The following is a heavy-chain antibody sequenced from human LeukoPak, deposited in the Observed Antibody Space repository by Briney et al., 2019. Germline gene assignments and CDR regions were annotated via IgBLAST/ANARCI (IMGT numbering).Heavy chain of an antibody. CDR1: GYTFTSYY. J-gene: IGHJ5*02. D-gene: IGHD6-6*01. Sequence: ASVKVSCKASGYTFTSYYMHWVRQAPGQGLEWMGIINPSGGSTSYAQKFQGRVTMTRVTSTSTVYMELSSLRSEDTAVYYCARGGYSSSSVFGSWFDPWGQGTLVTVSS. V-gene: IGHV1-46*01. CDR3: ARGGYSSSSVFGSWFDP. CDR2: INPSGGST.